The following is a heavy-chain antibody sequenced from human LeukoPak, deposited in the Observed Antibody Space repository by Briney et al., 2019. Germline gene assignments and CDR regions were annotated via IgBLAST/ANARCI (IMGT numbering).Heavy chain of an antibody. J-gene: IGHJ3*01. CDR2: ISSSSSYI. CDR3: AREEPYCSSTTCYEDAFDV. V-gene: IGHV3-21*01. D-gene: IGHD2-2*01. Sequence: KPGGSLRLSCAASGFPFSNFNMNWVRQAPGKGLEWVSSISSSSSYIYYADSVKGRFTISRDNAKNSLYLQMNSLRAEDTAVYYCAREEPYCSSTTCYEDAFDVWGQGTMVTVSS. CDR1: GFPFSNFN.